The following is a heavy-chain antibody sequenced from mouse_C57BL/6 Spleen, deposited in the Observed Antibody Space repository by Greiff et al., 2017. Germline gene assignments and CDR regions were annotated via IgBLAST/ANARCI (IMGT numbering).Heavy chain of an antibody. CDR1: GFTFSDYY. Sequence: EVQRVESGGGLVQPGGSLKLSCAASGFTFSDYYMYWVRQTPEKRLEWVAYISNGGGSTYYPDTVKGRFTISRDNAKNTLYLQMSRLKSEDTAMYYGARDYGSSYVRYFDVWGTGTTVTVSS. J-gene: IGHJ1*03. V-gene: IGHV5-12*01. CDR2: ISNGGGST. D-gene: IGHD1-1*01. CDR3: ARDYGSSYVRYFDV.